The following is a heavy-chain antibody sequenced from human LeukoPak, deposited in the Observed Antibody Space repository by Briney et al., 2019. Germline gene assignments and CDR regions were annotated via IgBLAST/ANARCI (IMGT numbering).Heavy chain of an antibody. CDR1: GGSIRNYY. CDR3: ARDPGYYGSGTRGAFDI. Sequence: PSETLSLTCTVSGGSIRNYYWNWIRQPAGKGLEWIGRIYSTGSTNYNPSFKSRVTMSLDTSKNQFSLRLSSVTAADTAVYYCARDPGYYGSGTRGAFDIWGQGTMVTVSS. D-gene: IGHD3-10*01. V-gene: IGHV4-4*07. CDR2: IYSTGST. J-gene: IGHJ3*02.